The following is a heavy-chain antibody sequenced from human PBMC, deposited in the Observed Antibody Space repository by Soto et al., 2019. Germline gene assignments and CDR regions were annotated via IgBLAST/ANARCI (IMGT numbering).Heavy chain of an antibody. D-gene: IGHD2-2*01. CDR1: GGYISSGYYY. CDR3: ARDSTARGPYDAFDI. J-gene: IGHJ3*02. CDR2: IYYSGST. Sequence: SETLSLTCPVSGGYISSGYYYWSWIRQPPGKGLEWIGYIYYSGSTYYNPSLKSRVTISVDTSKNQFSLKLSSVTAADTAVYYCARDSTARGPYDAFDIWGQGTMVTVSS. V-gene: IGHV4-30-4*01.